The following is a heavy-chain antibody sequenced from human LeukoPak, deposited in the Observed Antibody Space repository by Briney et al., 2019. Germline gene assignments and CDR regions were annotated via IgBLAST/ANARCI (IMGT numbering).Heavy chain of an antibody. J-gene: IGHJ4*02. Sequence: GGSLRLSCAASGFTFSSYAMSWVRQAPGKGLEWVSAISGSGGSTYYADSVKGRFTISRGNSKNTLYLQMNSLRAEDTAVYYCAKTLIFGVVKGGGFDYWGQGTLVTVSS. CDR1: GFTFSSYA. V-gene: IGHV3-23*01. CDR2: ISGSGGST. D-gene: IGHD3-3*01. CDR3: AKTLIFGVVKGGGFDY.